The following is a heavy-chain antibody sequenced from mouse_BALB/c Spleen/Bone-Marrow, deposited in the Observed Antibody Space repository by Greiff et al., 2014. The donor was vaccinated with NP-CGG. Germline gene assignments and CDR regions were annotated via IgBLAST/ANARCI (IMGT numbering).Heavy chain of an antibody. CDR1: GFTFSDYY. CDR2: ISDGGSYT. CDR3: ARGGQLGAMDY. V-gene: IGHV5-4*02. J-gene: IGHJ4*01. D-gene: IGHD3-2*01. Sequence: EVMLVESGGGLVKPGGSLKLSCAASGFTFSDYYMYWIRRTPEKRLEWVATISDGGSYTYYPDSVKGRFTISRDNAKNNLYLQMSSLKSEDTAMYYCARGGQLGAMDYWGQGTSVTVSS.